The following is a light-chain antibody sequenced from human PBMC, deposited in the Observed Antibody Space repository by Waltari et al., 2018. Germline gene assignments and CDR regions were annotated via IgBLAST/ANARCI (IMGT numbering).Light chain of an antibody. CDR1: NIGSTS. V-gene: IGLV3-21*02. J-gene: IGLJ3*02. Sequence: SSVLTQSPSVSVAPGPTARLPCGGANIGSTSVHWYQQKPGQAPVLVVYDDSDRPSGIPERFSGSNSGNTATLTISRVEAGDEADYYCQVWDGSSDHWVFGGGTKLTVL. CDR2: DDS. CDR3: QVWDGSSDHWV.